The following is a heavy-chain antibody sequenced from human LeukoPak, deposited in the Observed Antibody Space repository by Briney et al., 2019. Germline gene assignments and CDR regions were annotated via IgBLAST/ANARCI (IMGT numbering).Heavy chain of an antibody. J-gene: IGHJ5*02. D-gene: IGHD5-12*01. CDR3: ARGQIVATISLLGWFDP. CDR2: IYYSGST. Sequence: PSQTLSLTCTVSGGSISSGGYYWSWIRQHPGKGLEWIGYIYYSGSTYYNPSLKSRVTISVDTSKSQFSLKLSSVTAADTAVYYCARGQIVATISLLGWFDPWGQGTLVTVSS. V-gene: IGHV4-31*03. CDR1: GGSISSGGYY.